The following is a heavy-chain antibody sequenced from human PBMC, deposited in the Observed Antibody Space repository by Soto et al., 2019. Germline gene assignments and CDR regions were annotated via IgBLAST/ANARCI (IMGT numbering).Heavy chain of an antibody. Sequence: EVPLLESGGKLVQPGGSLTLSLAASGFTFSTYAMAWVRQAPGKGLEWVSGVSASGLNTDYADPVKGRFYISRDNFKNTVSLHMNRLRAEDTALYYCAEDRPRRTSGYFFGYWGQGTPVTVSS. CDR1: GFTFSTYA. CDR2: VSASGLNT. D-gene: IGHD5-12*01. J-gene: IGHJ4*02. CDR3: AEDRPRRTSGYFFGY. V-gene: IGHV3-23*01.